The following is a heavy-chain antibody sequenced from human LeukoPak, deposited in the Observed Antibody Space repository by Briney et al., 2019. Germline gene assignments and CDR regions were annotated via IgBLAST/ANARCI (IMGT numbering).Heavy chain of an antibody. D-gene: IGHD6-19*01. V-gene: IGHV3-23*01. Sequence: GGSLRLSCAASGFTFNSYAMNWVRQAPGKGLEWVSAITDGDGRTYYADSVRGRCTISRDNSKNTLYLQMNSLRAEDTAIYYCAKDVKGSGWSTDYWGQGTLVTVSS. J-gene: IGHJ4*02. CDR1: GFTFNSYA. CDR3: AKDVKGSGWSTDY. CDR2: ITDGDGRT.